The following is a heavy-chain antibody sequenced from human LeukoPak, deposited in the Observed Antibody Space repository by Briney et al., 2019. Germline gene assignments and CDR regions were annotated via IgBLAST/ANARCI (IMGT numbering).Heavy chain of an antibody. D-gene: IGHD6-19*01. CDR2: ISGSSSYI. CDR3: ARDSSGWSHGGYYFDS. CDR1: GFTFSSYE. J-gene: IGHJ4*02. Sequence: GGSLRLSCAASGFTFSSYEMNWVRQAPGKGLEWVSSISGSSSYIYWADSMKGRFTISRDNAKNSLYLQMNSLRVEDTAVCYCARDSSGWSHGGYYFDSWGQGTLVTVSS. V-gene: IGHV3-21*01.